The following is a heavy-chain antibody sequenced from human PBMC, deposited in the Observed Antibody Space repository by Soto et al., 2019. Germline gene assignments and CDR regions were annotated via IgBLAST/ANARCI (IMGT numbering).Heavy chain of an antibody. V-gene: IGHV4-39*01. D-gene: IGHD2-15*01. CDR1: GGSVGSSSSYY. CDR3: ARCRVSLSGGGYYSLFDN. J-gene: IGHJ4*02. CDR2: IYYNGKT. Sequence: PSETLSLTCTVAGGSVGSSSSYYWGWIRQPPGKGLEWIGNIYYNGKTYYNPSLQSRVTISADTSNNQFSLRLASMTAADAGVYYCARCRVSLSGGGYYSLFDNWGQGSPVTV.